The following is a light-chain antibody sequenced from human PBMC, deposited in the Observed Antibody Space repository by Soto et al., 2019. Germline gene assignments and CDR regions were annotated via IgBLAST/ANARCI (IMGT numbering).Light chain of an antibody. CDR2: GDS. Sequence: QAVLTQPPSVSGAPGQRVTISCTGSSSNIGAGYNVHWYQQVPGTAPKLLIYGDSNRPSGVPDRFSGSKSGTSASLAITGLQADDEADYYCQSYDRSLSAWLFGGGTKLTVL. J-gene: IGLJ3*02. CDR1: SSNIGAGYN. V-gene: IGLV1-40*01. CDR3: QSYDRSLSAWL.